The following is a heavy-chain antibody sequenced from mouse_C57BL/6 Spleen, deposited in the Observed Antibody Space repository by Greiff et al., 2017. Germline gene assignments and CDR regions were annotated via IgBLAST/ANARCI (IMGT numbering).Heavy chain of an antibody. J-gene: IGHJ4*01. CDR3: ARRDYAMDY. Sequence: EVKLVESGGGLVKPGGSLKLSCAASGFTFSDYGMHWVRQAPEKGLEWVAYISSGSSTIYYADTVKGLFTISRDNAKNTLFLQLTSLRSEDTAMYYCARRDYAMDYWGQGTSVTVSS. CDR1: GFTFSDYG. V-gene: IGHV5-17*01. CDR2: ISSGSSTI.